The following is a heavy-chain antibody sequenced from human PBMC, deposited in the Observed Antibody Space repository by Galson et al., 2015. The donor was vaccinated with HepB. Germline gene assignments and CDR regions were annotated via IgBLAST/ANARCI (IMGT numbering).Heavy chain of an antibody. J-gene: IGHJ5*02. CDR2: ICPGYNTI. Sequence: SLRLSCAASGFTFSDSCMSWIRQAPGKGLEWVSYICPGYNTIKYADSVKGRFTISRDNVKKSLYLQMNILRVGDTAVYYCARAALGWFDPWGQGTLVTVSS. CDR3: ARAALGWFDP. CDR1: GFTFSDSC. V-gene: IGHV3-11*01.